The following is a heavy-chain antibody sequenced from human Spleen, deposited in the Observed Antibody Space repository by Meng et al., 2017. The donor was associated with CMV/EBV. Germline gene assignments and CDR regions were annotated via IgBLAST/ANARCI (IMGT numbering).Heavy chain of an antibody. D-gene: IGHD5-12*01. CDR2: VNHSGGT. V-gene: IGHV4-34*01. Sequence: SETLSLTCAVYGGSFSSCYWTWIRQSPGKGLEWIGEVNHSGGTNYNPSLKSRVTISVDTSKNQFSLKLNSVTVADTAVYYCARGPQVSWLRSRLAAFDIWGQGTMVTVSS. CDR3: ARGPQVSWLRSRLAAFDI. CDR1: GGSFSSCY. J-gene: IGHJ3*02.